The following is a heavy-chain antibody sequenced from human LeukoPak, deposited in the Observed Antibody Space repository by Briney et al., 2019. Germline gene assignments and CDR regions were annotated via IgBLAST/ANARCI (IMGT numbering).Heavy chain of an antibody. D-gene: IGHD3/OR15-3a*01. CDR1: GFTFSSYS. CDR3: AREGLPDAFDI. Sequence: GGSLRLSCAASGFTFSSYSMNWVRQAPGKGLELVSSISSSSGYIYYADSVKGRFTSSRDNAENSLYLQMNSLRAGDTAVYYCAREGLPDAFDIWGQGTMVTVSS. V-gene: IGHV3-21*01. CDR2: ISSSSGYI. J-gene: IGHJ3*02.